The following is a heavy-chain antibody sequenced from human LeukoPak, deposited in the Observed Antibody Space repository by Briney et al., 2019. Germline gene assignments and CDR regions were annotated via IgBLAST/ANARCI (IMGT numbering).Heavy chain of an antibody. V-gene: IGHV3-30-3*01. CDR2: ISYDGSKK. CDR1: GFTFSSYA. D-gene: IGHD5-24*01. J-gene: IGHJ4*02. CDR3: ASPPRGGYTASRFDY. Sequence: GRSLRLSCAASGFTFSSYAMHWVRQAPGKGLEWVAVISYDGSKKYYPHSVKGRFPISSDNSKNTLYLQMNSLSAEATAADYCASPPRGGYTASRFDYWGQRTLVTVSS.